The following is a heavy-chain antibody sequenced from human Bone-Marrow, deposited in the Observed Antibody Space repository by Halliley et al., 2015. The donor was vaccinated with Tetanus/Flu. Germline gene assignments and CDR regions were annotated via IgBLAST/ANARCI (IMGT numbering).Heavy chain of an antibody. CDR3: ARHEEEGIATRDWFDP. D-gene: IGHD6-6*01. Sequence: GLVKPSETLSLTCTVSGGSISGSTFYWDWIRQPPGKGLEWIGSIYSSGTTFYTASLRSRVTISVDTSKNQFSLKLTSVTAADTARYYCARHEEEGIATRDWFDPWGQGTLVIVSS. CDR1: GGSISGSTFY. J-gene: IGHJ5*02. V-gene: IGHV4-39*01. CDR2: IYSSGTT.